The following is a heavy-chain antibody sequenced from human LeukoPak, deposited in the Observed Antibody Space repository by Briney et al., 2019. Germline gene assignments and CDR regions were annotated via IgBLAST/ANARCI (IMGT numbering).Heavy chain of an antibody. Sequence: GGSLRLSCAASGFTFSSYAMSWVRQAPGKGLEWVSAISGSGGSTYYADSVKGRFTISRDNAKNSLYLQMNSLRAEDTAVYYCARGGSDSGYDDFDYWGQGTLVTVSS. CDR2: ISGSGGST. CDR1: GFTFSSYA. D-gene: IGHD5-12*01. V-gene: IGHV3-23*01. J-gene: IGHJ4*02. CDR3: ARGGSDSGYDDFDY.